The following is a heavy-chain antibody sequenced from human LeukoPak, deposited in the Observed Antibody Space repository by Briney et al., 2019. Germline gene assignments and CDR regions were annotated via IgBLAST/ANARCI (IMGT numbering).Heavy chain of an antibody. D-gene: IGHD1-1*01. CDR2: IKQDGSEK. Sequence: GGSLRLSCAASGFTFSRYWMNWVRQSPGKGLEWVANIKQDGSEKYYVDSVKGRFTISRDNAKNSLYLQMNSLRAEDTAVYYCARGGTTFEHWGQGTLVTVSS. CDR3: ARGGTTFEH. J-gene: IGHJ4*02. CDR1: GFTFSRYW. V-gene: IGHV3-7*01.